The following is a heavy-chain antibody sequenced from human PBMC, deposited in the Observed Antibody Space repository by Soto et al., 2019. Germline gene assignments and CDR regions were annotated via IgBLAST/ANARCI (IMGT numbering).Heavy chain of an antibody. CDR1: GGSFSSYY. Sequence: SETLSLTCVVSGGSFSSYYWSWIRQPPGKGLEWIGETHHSGRTIYSPSLKSRTTIEVDVSKNQFSLKLTSVTAADTAVYYCASGEYYWYYYYYMDVWGKGTTVTVSS. J-gene: IGHJ6*03. V-gene: IGHV4-34*01. CDR3: ASGEYYWYYYYYMDV. CDR2: THHSGRT. D-gene: IGHD3-10*01.